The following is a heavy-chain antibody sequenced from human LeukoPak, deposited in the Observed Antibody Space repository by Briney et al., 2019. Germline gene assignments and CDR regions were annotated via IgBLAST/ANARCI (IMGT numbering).Heavy chain of an antibody. V-gene: IGHV3-30*04. CDR2: ISYDGSNK. CDR1: GFTFSSYA. Sequence: GGSLRLSCAASGFTFSSYAMHWVRQASGKGLEWVAVISYDGSNKYYADSVKGRFTISRDNAKNSLFLLMNSLRVEDTSVYYCVRGDNRDYWGQGTLVTVSS. J-gene: IGHJ4*02. D-gene: IGHD1-14*01. CDR3: VRGDNRDY.